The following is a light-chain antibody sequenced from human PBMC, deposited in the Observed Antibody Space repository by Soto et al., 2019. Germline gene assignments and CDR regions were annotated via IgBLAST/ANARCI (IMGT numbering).Light chain of an antibody. V-gene: IGKV1-5*01. J-gene: IGKJ5*01. CDR2: DAS. CDR1: QSISSW. Sequence: DIQMTQSPSTLSGSVGDRVTITCRASQSISSWLAWYQQKPGKAPKILIYDASSLKSGVPSRLSGSGSGTEFTLTISSMQPGDSATYYCQQYSTYSTFGQGTRLEIK. CDR3: QQYSTYST.